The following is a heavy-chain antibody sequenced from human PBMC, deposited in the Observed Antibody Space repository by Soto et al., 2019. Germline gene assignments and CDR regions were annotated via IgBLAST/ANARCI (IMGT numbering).Heavy chain of an antibody. CDR1: GFTFSGSA. CDR3: SRQASDFWSGKPQYYMDV. Sequence: GGSLRLSCAASGFTFSGSAMHWVRQASGKGLEWVGRIRSKPNNYATAYGASVKGRFTISRDNSKNTAYLQMYSLNTEDTAVYYCSRQASDFWSGKPQYYMDVWGKGTTVTVSS. CDR2: IRSKPNNYAT. J-gene: IGHJ6*03. D-gene: IGHD3-3*01. V-gene: IGHV3-73*01.